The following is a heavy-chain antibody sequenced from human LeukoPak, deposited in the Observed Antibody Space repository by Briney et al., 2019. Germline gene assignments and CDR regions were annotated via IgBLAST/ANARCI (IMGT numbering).Heavy chain of an antibody. CDR2: ISYDGGNT. J-gene: IGHJ4*02. CDR1: GFTFSDYG. D-gene: IGHD6-13*01. CDR3: AREMSIAAAGMLS. V-gene: IGHV3-30*03. Sequence: GGSLRLSCVASGFTFSDYGMFWVRQAPGKGLEWVAVISYDGGNTYYGDSVKGRFSISRDNAKNSLYLQMNSLRAEDTAVYYCAREMSIAAAGMLSWGQGTLVTVSS.